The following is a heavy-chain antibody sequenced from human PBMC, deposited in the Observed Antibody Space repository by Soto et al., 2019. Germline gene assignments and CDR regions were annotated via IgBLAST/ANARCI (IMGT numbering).Heavy chain of an antibody. Sequence: EVHLVESGGGLVQPGRSLKLFCVASGFTFDDYAMYWVRQAPGKGPEWVSGISWSGTNIAYADSVKGRFTISRDNAKNTLYLQMNSLRADDTALYYCAKGGSAALISAAGTGNWFDPWGQGSLVTVSS. V-gene: IGHV3-9*01. CDR3: AKGGSAALISAAGTGNWFDP. D-gene: IGHD6-13*01. CDR2: ISWSGTNI. CDR1: GFTFDDYA. J-gene: IGHJ5*02.